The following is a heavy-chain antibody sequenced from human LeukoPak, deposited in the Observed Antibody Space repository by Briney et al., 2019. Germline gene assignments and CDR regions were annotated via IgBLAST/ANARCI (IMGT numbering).Heavy chain of an antibody. CDR3: ASAVGYCSSTRCNLEYFQH. D-gene: IGHD2-2*01. V-gene: IGHV1-69*05. CDR2: IIPIFGTA. CDR1: GGTFSSYA. J-gene: IGHJ1*01. Sequence: GASVKVSCKSSGGTFSSYAISWVRQAPGQGLEWMGGIIPIFGTANYAQKFQGRVTITTDESTSTAYSELSSLRSEDTAVYYCASAVGYCSSTRCNLEYFQHWGQGNLDTVSS.